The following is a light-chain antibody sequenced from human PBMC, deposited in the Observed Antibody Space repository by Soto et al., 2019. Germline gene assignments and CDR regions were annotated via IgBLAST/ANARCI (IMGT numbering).Light chain of an antibody. Sequence: QMTQSPSSLSASMGGRVNITCRGSQDIGIYLAWYQQRPGTVPKLLIYSASTLKSGFPSRFSGSGSGTDFTLTISSLQPEDVATYYCQRYNSVPVTFGQGTRLEIK. CDR2: SAS. CDR1: QDIGIY. V-gene: IGKV1-27*01. CDR3: QRYNSVPVT. J-gene: IGKJ5*01.